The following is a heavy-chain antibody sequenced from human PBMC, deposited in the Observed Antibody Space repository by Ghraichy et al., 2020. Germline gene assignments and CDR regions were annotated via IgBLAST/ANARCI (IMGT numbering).Heavy chain of an antibody. V-gene: IGHV3-21*01. CDR3: ARDPGYCSGGRCFGDAFDI. Sequence: GGSLRLSCVVSGFTFISYDTNWVRQAPGKGLEWVSYISSSSSYIYYADSVKGRFTISRDNYKNSLFLQMNSLRAEDTAMYYCARDPGYCSGGRCFGDAFDIWGQGTMVTVSS. CDR2: ISSSSSYI. J-gene: IGHJ3*02. CDR1: GFTFISYD. D-gene: IGHD2-15*01.